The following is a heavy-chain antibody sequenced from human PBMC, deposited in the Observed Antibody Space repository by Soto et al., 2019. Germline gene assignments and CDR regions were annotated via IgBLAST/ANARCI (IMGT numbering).Heavy chain of an antibody. V-gene: IGHV1-3*05. D-gene: IGHD2-21*02. J-gene: IGHJ4*02. CDR3: AWSVVVVTALDY. CDR2: INAGNGNT. CDR1: GYTFTTYA. Sequence: QVQLVQSGAEEKKPGASVKVSCRASGYTFTTYAMHWVRQAPGQRLEWMGWINAGNGNTKYSQKLQGRVTITRDTSASTAYMELSSLRSEDTAVYYCAWSVVVVTALDYWGQGTLVTVSS.